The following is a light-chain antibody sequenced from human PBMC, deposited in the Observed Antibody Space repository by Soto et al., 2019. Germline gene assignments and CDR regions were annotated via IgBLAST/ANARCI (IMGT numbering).Light chain of an antibody. J-gene: IGKJ2*01. Sequence: EIVLTQSPGTLSLSPGERDTLSCRASQSVSSPYLAWYQHKPGQAPRLLLYGVSSRATGIPDSFSGSGSGSDFTLAISRLEPEDCAVYYGQQYGSSPYNFGRGTKLEIK. CDR3: QQYGSSPYN. CDR2: GVS. CDR1: QSVSSPY. V-gene: IGKV3-20*01.